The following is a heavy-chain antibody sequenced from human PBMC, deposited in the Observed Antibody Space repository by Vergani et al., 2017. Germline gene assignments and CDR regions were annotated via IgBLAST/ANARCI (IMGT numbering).Heavy chain of an antibody. CDR1: GGSFSGYY. CDR2: INHSGST. CDR3: ARGGSKVAAAGTTDY. J-gene: IGHJ4*02. Sequence: QVQLQQWGAGLLKPSETLSLTCAVYGGSFSGYYWSWIRQPPGKGLEWSGEINHSGSTNYNPSLKSRVTISVDTSKNQFSLKLSSVTAADTAVYYCARGGSKVAAAGTTDYWGQGTLVTVSS. V-gene: IGHV4-34*01. D-gene: IGHD6-13*01.